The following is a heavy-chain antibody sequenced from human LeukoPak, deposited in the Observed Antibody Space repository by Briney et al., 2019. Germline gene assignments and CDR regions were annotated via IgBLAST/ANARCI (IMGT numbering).Heavy chain of an antibody. Sequence: GGSLRLSCAASGFTFSSYGMHWVRQAPGKGLEWVAVISYDGSNKYYADSVKGRFTISRDNSKNTLYLQMNSLRAEDTAVYYCAKDAYSSSWYRGNYYYYYMDVWGKGTTVTVSS. CDR3: AKDAYSSSWYRGNYYYYYMDV. J-gene: IGHJ6*03. D-gene: IGHD6-13*01. V-gene: IGHV3-30*18. CDR2: ISYDGSNK. CDR1: GFTFSSYG.